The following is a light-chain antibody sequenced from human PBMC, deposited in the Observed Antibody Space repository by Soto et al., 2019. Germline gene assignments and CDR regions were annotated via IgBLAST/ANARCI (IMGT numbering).Light chain of an antibody. J-gene: IGLJ1*01. Sequence: QSVLTQPASVSGSPGQSITISCTGTSSDVGGHDYVSWYQQHPGKAPKLIIYEVRNRPSGVSNRFSGSKSGNTASLTISGLQAEDEADYYCSSYSSKTLVFGTGTKVTVL. CDR3: SSYSSKTLV. CDR2: EVR. V-gene: IGLV2-14*01. CDR1: SSDVGGHDY.